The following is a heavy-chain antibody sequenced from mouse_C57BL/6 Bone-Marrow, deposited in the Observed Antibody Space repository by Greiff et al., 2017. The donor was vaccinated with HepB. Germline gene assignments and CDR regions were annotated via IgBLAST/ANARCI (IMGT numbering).Heavy chain of an antibody. CDR2: IWGVGST. J-gene: IGHJ3*01. V-gene: IGHV2-6*01. CDR3: ASDGRYLGFAY. Sequence: VKLLESGPGLVAPSQSLSITCTVSGFSLTSYGVHWVRQSPGKGLEWLGVIWGVGSTNYNSALISRLSISKDNSKSQAFLKMNSLRTDDTARYYCASDGRYLGFAYWGQGTLVTVSA. D-gene: IGHD5-1*01. CDR1: GFSLTSYG.